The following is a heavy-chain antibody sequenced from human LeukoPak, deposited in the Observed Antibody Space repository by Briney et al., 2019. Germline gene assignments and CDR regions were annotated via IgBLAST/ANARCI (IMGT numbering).Heavy chain of an antibody. CDR3: ARGDYDFWSGYYRELYFDY. V-gene: IGHV4-4*07. CDR2: IYTSGST. Sequence: SETLSLTCTVSGGSNSSYYWSWIRQPAGKGLEWIGRIYTSGSTNYNPSLKSRVTMSVDTSKNQFSLKLSSVTAADTAVYYCARGDYDFWSGYYRELYFDYWGQGTLVTVSS. CDR1: GGSNSSYY. D-gene: IGHD3-3*01. J-gene: IGHJ4*02.